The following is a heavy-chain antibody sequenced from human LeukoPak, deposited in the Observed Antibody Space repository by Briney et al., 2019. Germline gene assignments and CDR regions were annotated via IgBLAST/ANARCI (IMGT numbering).Heavy chain of an antibody. Sequence: PGGSLRLSCAVSRLTFSSYEMSWVRQAPGKGLEWVSYISSGGSSMFYADSVKGRFTISRDNAKNSLYLQMNSLRAEDTAVYYCARDMTTVTTSSVSGYNFYGMDVWGQGTTVTVAS. CDR2: ISSGGSSM. CDR1: RLTFSSYE. J-gene: IGHJ6*02. CDR3: ARDMTTVTTSSVSGYNFYGMDV. D-gene: IGHD4-17*01. V-gene: IGHV3-48*03.